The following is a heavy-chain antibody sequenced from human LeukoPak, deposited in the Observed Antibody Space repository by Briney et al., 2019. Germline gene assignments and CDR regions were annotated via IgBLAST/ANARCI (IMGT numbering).Heavy chain of an antibody. CDR2: ISSSSSYI. CDR1: GFTFSSYS. J-gene: IGHJ3*02. Sequence: GGSLRLSCAASGFTFSSYSMNWVRQAPGKGLEWVSSISSSSSYIYYADSVKGRFTISRDNAKNSLYLQMNSLRAEDTAVYYCAREGPRVGATWNAFDIWGQGTMVTVSS. CDR3: AREGPRVGATWNAFDI. D-gene: IGHD1-26*01. V-gene: IGHV3-21*01.